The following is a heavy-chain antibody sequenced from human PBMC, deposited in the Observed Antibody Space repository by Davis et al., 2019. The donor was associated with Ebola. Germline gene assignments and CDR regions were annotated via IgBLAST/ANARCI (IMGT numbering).Heavy chain of an antibody. CDR3: AKESIGSGGPLDY. V-gene: IGHV3-9*01. Sequence: PGGSLRLSCAASGFTFDDYAMHWVRQAPGKGLEWVSGISWNSGSIGYADSVKGRFTISRDNAKNSLYLQMNSLRAEDTALYYCAKESIGSGGPLDYWGQGTLVTVSS. D-gene: IGHD6-19*01. CDR1: GFTFDDYA. J-gene: IGHJ4*02. CDR2: ISWNSGSI.